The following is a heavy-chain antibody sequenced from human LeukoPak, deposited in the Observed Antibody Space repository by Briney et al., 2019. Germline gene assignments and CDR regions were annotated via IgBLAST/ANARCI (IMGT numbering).Heavy chain of an antibody. CDR3: AKAVSRIVGATWCDY. V-gene: IGHV3-23*01. D-gene: IGHD1-26*01. Sequence: PGGSLRLSCAASGFTFSSYAMSWVRQAPGKGLEWVSAISGSGGSTYYADSVKGRFTISRDNSKNTLYLQMNSLRAEDTAVYYCAKAVSRIVGATWCDYWGQGTLVTVSS. CDR2: ISGSGGST. J-gene: IGHJ4*02. CDR1: GFTFSSYA.